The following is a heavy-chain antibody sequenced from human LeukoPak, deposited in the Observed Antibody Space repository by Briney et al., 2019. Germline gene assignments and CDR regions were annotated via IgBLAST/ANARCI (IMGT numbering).Heavy chain of an antibody. V-gene: IGHV3-7*05. CDR1: GFTFSIYW. J-gene: IGHJ4*02. CDR2: IKQDGSEK. D-gene: IGHD4-23*01. Sequence: PGGSLRLSCAASGFTFSIYWMTWVRQAPGKGLEWVANIKQDGSEKYYVDSVKGRFTISRDNAKNSLYLQMSSLGAEDTAVYYCARGSYGGNTLDYWGQGTLVTVSS. CDR3: ARGSYGGNTLDY.